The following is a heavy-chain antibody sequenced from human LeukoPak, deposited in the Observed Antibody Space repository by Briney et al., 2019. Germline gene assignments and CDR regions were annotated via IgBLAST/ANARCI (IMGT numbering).Heavy chain of an antibody. V-gene: IGHV1-69*13. CDR2: IIPIFGTA. Sequence: PGASVKVSCKASGGTFSSYAISWVRQAPGQGLEWMGGIIPIFGTANYAQKFQGRVTITADESTSTAYMELSSLRSEDTAVYYCATRLHYYDSSGNDYWGQGTLVTVSS. CDR1: GGTFSSYA. J-gene: IGHJ4*02. D-gene: IGHD3-22*01. CDR3: ATRLHYYDSSGNDY.